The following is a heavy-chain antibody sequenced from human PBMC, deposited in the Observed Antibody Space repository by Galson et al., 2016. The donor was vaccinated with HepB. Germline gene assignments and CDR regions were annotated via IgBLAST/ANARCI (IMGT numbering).Heavy chain of an antibody. CDR2: ISYDGIDK. CDR1: GFTFSSYG. D-gene: IGHD4-17*01. V-gene: IGHV3-30*03. Sequence: SLRLSCAASGFTFSSYGMHWVRQTPGKGLEWVAVISYDGIDKYYVDSVKGRFTISRDNSKNTLYLQINSLRAKDTAVYYCATGGDYDIWGQGTLVTVSS. CDR3: ATGGDYDI. J-gene: IGHJ4*02.